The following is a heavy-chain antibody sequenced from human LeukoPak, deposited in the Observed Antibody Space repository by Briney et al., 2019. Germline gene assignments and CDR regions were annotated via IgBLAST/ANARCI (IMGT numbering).Heavy chain of an antibody. J-gene: IGHJ4*02. CDR2: LDPEDGEM. D-gene: IGHD1-26*01. Sequence: GASVKVSCKVSGYTLTELSLHWVRQAPGKGLEWMGGLDPEDGEMIYSQKFQGRVTMTEDTSTDIAYMEMSSLRSEDTAVYYCATGRTKWGLLNYWGQGTLVTVSS. V-gene: IGHV1-24*01. CDR3: ATGRTKWGLLNY. CDR1: GYTLTELS.